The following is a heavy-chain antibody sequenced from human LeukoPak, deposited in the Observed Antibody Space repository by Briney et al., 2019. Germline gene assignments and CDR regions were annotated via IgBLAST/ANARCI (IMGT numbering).Heavy chain of an antibody. J-gene: IGHJ4*02. Sequence: PGGSLRLSCAASGFTFSSYAMSWVRQAPGKGLEWVAKIKRDGSEKYYVDSVKGRFIISKDNAKNSLYLQMNSLRVEDTAVYYCARDTAGFDYWGQGTLVTVSS. D-gene: IGHD6-19*01. CDR1: GFTFSSYA. CDR3: ARDTAGFDY. V-gene: IGHV3-7*01. CDR2: IKRDGSEK.